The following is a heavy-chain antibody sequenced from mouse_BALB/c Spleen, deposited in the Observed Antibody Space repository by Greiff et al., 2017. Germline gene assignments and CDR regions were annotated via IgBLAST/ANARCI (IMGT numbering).Heavy chain of an antibody. CDR3: ARSDYGTFYFDY. Sequence: EVHLVESGPSLVKPSQTLSLTCSVTGDSITSGYWNWIRKFPGNKLEYMGYISYSGSTYYNPSLKSRISITRDTSKNQYYLQLNSVTTEDTATYYCARSDYGTFYFDYWGQGTTLTVSS. CDR1: GDSITSGY. J-gene: IGHJ2*01. V-gene: IGHV3-8*02. CDR2: ISYSGST. D-gene: IGHD2-1*01.